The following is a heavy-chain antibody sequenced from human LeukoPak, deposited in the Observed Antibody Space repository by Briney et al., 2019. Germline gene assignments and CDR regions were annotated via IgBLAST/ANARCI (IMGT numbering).Heavy chain of an antibody. CDR3: ARQSGYNYGHCDY. CDR2: IYRSGSV. D-gene: IGHD5-18*01. V-gene: IGHV4-39*01. J-gene: IGHJ4*02. CDR1: GGSISTTGYY. Sequence: SETLSLTCTVSGGSISTTGYYWGWIRQPPGKGLEWIGSIYRSGSVYYNPSLKSRGTISVDTSKNLFSLRLSSATAADTAVYYCARQSGYNYGHCDYWGQRTLVSVSS.